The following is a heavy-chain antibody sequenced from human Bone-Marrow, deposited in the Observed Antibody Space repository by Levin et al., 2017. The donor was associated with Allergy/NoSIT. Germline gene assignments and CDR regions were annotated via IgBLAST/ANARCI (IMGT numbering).Heavy chain of an antibody. J-gene: IGHJ6*02. V-gene: IGHV3-43*01. CDR2: ISWDGGST. Sequence: GESLKISCAASGFTFDDYTMHWVRQAPGKGLEWVSLISWDGGSTYYADSVKGRFTISRDNSKNSLYLQMNSLRTEDTALYYCAKARAAAICYYYGMDVWGQGTTVTVSS. CDR1: GFTFDDYT. CDR3: AKARAAAICYYYGMDV. D-gene: IGHD2-2*01.